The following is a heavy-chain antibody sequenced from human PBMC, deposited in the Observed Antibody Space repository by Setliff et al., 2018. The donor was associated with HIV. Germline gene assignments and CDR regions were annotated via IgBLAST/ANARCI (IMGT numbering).Heavy chain of an antibody. Sequence: GGSLRLSCVASGFPFDVYAMHWVRQIPGKGLEWVAGITWNSGSVGYADSVKGRFSISRDNSKNTLYLQMNSLRPEDMGFYYCAKAYFGGFDVWGLGTLVT. V-gene: IGHV3-9*03. CDR1: GFPFDVYA. J-gene: IGHJ3*01. CDR2: ITWNSGSV. D-gene: IGHD1-26*01. CDR3: AKAYFGGFDV.